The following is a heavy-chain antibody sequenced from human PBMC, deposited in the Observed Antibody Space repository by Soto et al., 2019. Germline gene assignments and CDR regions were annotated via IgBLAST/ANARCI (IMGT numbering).Heavy chain of an antibody. CDR2: IYYSGST. CDR3: ARAPPGGSGSYVYYYYYYMDV. D-gene: IGHD3-10*01. V-gene: IGHV4-31*03. CDR1: DGSISSGAYY. Sequence: SETLSLTCTVSDGSISSGAYYWSWIRQHPGKGLEWIGYIYYSGSTYYNPSLKSRVTISVDTSKNQFSLKLSSVTAADTAVYYCARAPPGGSGSYVYYYYYYMDVWGKGTTVTVSS. J-gene: IGHJ6*03.